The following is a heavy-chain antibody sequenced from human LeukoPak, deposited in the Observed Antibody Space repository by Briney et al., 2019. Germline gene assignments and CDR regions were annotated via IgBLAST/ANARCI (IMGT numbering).Heavy chain of an antibody. V-gene: IGHV5-51*01. D-gene: IGHD5-24*01. CDR3: ARQGKDGYRVVDY. J-gene: IGHJ4*02. CDR2: IWPDDSDK. Sequence: GESLQISCKGSGYSFTSYWVGWVRQVPGKGLEWMGIIWPDDSDKRYSPSFQGQVTISADKSISTAYLQWSSLKASDTAMYYCARQGKDGYRVVDYWGQGTLVIVSS. CDR1: GYSFTSYW.